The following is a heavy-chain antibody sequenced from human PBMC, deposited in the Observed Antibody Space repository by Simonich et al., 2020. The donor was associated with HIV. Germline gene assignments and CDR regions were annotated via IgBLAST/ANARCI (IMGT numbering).Heavy chain of an antibody. CDR2: ISYDGNNQ. Sequence: HVQLVESGGGVVQPGRSLRLSCAASGFNFSNYAIYWVRQAPGKGLEWVEVISYDGNNQYYADSVKGRFTISRDNSKNTLYLQMNNLRAEDTAVYYCVRGGEKQLPHSWGQGTLVTVSS. J-gene: IGHJ4*02. V-gene: IGHV3-30*07. D-gene: IGHD1-1*01. CDR3: VRGGEKQLPHS. CDR1: GFNFSNYA.